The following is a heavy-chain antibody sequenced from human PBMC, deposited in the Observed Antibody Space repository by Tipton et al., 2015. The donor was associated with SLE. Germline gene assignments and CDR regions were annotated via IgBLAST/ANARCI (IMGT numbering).Heavy chain of an antibody. CDR2: IYYSGGT. J-gene: IGHJ2*01. Sequence: TLSLTCTVSGGSMSTYYWSWIRLPPGKGLEWIGYIYYSGGTSYNPSLNSRVTISVDTSRNQFSLKLTSVTAADSAVYYCARYSLTNRHLELGGRGSLGTVSS. CDR3: ARYSLTNRHLEL. CDR1: GGSMSTYY. V-gene: IGHV4-59*01. D-gene: IGHD2-15*01.